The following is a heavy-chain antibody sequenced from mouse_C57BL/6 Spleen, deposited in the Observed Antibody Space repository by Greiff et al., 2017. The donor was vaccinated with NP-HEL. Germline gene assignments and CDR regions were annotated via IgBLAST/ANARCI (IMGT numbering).Heavy chain of an antibody. CDR2: IDPETGGT. CDR1: GYTFTDYE. CDR3: TLYNYGSSWYYFAY. Sequence: QVQLKQSGAELVRPGASVTLSCKASGYTFTDYEMHWVKQTPVHGLEWIGAIDPETGGTAYNQKFKGKAILTADKSSSTAYMELRSLTSEDSAVYYCTLYNYGSSWYYFAYWGQGTPLTVSS. V-gene: IGHV1-15*01. J-gene: IGHJ2*01. D-gene: IGHD1-1*01.